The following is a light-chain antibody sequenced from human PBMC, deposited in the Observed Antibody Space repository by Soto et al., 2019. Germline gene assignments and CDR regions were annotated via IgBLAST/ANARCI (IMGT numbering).Light chain of an antibody. CDR2: SNN. CDR1: SSNIGYNT. J-gene: IGLJ1*01. Sequence: QSVLTQPPSASGTPGQRVTISCSGSSSNIGYNTVNWYQQLPGTAPKLLIYSNNKRXXXXXXXXXGSQFGTSVSLAISDLXXXXXXXYYCAVWDGSLNGYVFGTGTKLTVL. CDR3: AVWDGSLNGYV. V-gene: IGLV1-44*01.